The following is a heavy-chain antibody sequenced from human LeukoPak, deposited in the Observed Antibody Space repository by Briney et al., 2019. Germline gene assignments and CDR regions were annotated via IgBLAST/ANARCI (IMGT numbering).Heavy chain of an antibody. CDR2: ISSSSSTI. CDR3: ARDFRYSGTGLYYYGMDV. Sequence: PGGSLRLSCAASGFTFSSYSMNWVRQAPGKGLEWVSYISSSSSTIYYADSVKGRFTISRDNAKNSLYLQMNSLRAEDTAVYYCARDFRYSGTGLYYYGMDVWGQGTTVTVSS. V-gene: IGHV3-48*04. J-gene: IGHJ6*02. CDR1: GFTFSSYS. D-gene: IGHD2-8*02.